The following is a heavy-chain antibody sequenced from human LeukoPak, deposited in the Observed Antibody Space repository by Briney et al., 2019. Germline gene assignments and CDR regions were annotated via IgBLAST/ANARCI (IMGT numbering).Heavy chain of an antibody. V-gene: IGHV6-1*01. CDR2: TYYRSKWYN. J-gene: IGHJ4*02. CDR1: GDSVSSNSAA. CDR3: ARGVFGSSWYSYYFDY. D-gene: IGHD6-13*01. Sequence: PSQTLSLTCAISGDSVSSNSAAWNWIRQSPSRGLEWLGRTYYRSKWYNYYAVSVKSRITINPDTSKNQFSLQLNSVTPEDTAVYYCARGVFGSSWYSYYFDYWGQGTLVTVSS.